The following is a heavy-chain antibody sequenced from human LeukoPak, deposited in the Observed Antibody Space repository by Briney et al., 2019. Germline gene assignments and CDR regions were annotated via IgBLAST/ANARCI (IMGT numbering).Heavy chain of an antibody. J-gene: IGHJ4*02. CDR3: AKGIWNGDYGLSFDY. Sequence: TGGSLRLSCAASGFTFDDYAMHWVRQAPGKGLEWVSGISWNSGSIGYADSVKGRFTISRDNAKNSLYLQMNSLRAEDTALYYCAKGIWNGDYGLSFDYWGQGTLVTVSS. CDR2: ISWNSGSI. D-gene: IGHD4-17*01. V-gene: IGHV3-9*01. CDR1: GFTFDDYA.